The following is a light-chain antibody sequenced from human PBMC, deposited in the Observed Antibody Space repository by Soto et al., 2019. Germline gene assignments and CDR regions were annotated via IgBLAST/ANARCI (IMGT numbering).Light chain of an antibody. J-gene: IGKJ1*01. V-gene: IGKV3-20*01. CDR1: QSVSSR. Sequence: EIVMTQSPATLSVSPGERVTLSCRASQSVSSRLAWYQQKPGQAPRLLIYDASNRATGTPARFSGSGSGTDFTLTISRLEPEDFAVYYCRHYGSSPRTFGQGTKVDIK. CDR3: RHYGSSPRT. CDR2: DAS.